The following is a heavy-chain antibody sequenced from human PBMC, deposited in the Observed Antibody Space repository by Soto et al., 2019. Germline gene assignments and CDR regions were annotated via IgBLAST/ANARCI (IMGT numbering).Heavy chain of an antibody. V-gene: IGHV4-34*01. J-gene: IGHJ6*02. Sequence: SETLSLTCAVYGGSFSGYYWSWIRQPPGKGLEWIGEINHSGSTNYNPSLKSRVTISVDTSKNQFSLKLSSVTAADTAVYYCARGWGQVVPAAPTIHLYYYYYYGMDVWGQGTTVTV. CDR3: ARGWGQVVPAAPTIHLYYYYYYGMDV. D-gene: IGHD2-2*01. CDR1: GGSFSGYY. CDR2: INHSGST.